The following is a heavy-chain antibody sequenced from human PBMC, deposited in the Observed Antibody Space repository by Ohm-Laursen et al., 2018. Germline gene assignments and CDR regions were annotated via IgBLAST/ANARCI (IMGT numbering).Heavy chain of an antibody. CDR2: ADSGGSAT. J-gene: IGHJ3*01. Sequence: GSLRLSCAASGFTFSSYGMHWVRQGPGKGVVWVSRADSGGSATSYADSVKGRFTISRDNAKNTLHLQMNSLRAEDTAVYHCASRRIVTMDRGAFNVWGQGTMVTVSS. CDR3: ASRRIVTMDRGAFNV. CDR1: GFTFSSYG. V-gene: IGHV3-74*01. D-gene: IGHD4-11*01.